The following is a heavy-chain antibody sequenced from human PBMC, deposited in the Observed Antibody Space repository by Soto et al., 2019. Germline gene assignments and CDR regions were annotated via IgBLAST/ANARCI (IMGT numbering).Heavy chain of an antibody. V-gene: IGHV4-59*01. J-gene: IGHJ4*02. CDR2: IYYSGST. CDR1: GGSISSYY. Sequence: SETLSLTCTVSGGSISSYYWSWIRQPPGKGLEWIGYIYYSGSTNYNPSLKSRVPISVDTSKNQFSLKLSSVTAADTAVYYCAREGDILTGYYNFDYWGQGTLVTVSS. CDR3: AREGDILTGYYNFDY. D-gene: IGHD3-9*01.